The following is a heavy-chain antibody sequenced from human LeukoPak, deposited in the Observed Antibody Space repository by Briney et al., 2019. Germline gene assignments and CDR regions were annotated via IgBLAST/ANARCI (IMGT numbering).Heavy chain of an antibody. CDR2: ISAYNGNT. J-gene: IGHJ4*02. CDR1: GYTFTSYG. V-gene: IGHV1-18*01. D-gene: IGHD4-23*01. Sequence: ASVKVSCKASGYTFTSYGISWVRQAPGQGLEWMGWISAYNGNTNYAQKFQGRVTMTRDTSTSTVYMELSSLRSADTAVYYCARGLNYGGNYHFDYWGQGTLVTVSS. CDR3: ARGLNYGGNYHFDY.